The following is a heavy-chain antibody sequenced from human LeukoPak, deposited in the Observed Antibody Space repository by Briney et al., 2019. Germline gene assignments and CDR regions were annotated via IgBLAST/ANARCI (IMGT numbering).Heavy chain of an antibody. D-gene: IGHD2-2*01. Sequence: GGSLRLSCAASGFTVSSYSMNWVRQAPGKGLEWVSSISSSSSYIYYADSVKGRFTISRDNAKNSLYLQMNSLRAEDTAVYYCARDGVVPAALPCDYWGQGTLVTVSS. CDR2: ISSSSSYI. CDR3: ARDGVVPAALPCDY. CDR1: GFTVSSYS. V-gene: IGHV3-21*01. J-gene: IGHJ4*02.